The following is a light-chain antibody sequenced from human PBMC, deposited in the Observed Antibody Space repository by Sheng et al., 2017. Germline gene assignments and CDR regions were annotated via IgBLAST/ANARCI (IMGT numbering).Light chain of an antibody. Sequence: DIEMTQSPSSLSASVGDRVTIICRASRNIFDSLNWYQQKPESAPKLLIFAASNLHAGVPSRFSGYRSGTQFTLTISSLQPEDFATYYCQQSYSIPYTFGQGTQLEIK. V-gene: IGKV1-39*01. CDR1: RNIFDS. J-gene: IGKJ2*01. CDR2: AAS. CDR3: QQSYSIPYT.